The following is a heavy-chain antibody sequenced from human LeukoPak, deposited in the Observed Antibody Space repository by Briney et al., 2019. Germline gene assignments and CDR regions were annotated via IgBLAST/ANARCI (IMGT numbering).Heavy chain of an antibody. J-gene: IGHJ4*02. CDR3: AKDIDWLAFED. Sequence: GGSLRLSCAASGFTFDDYAMHWVRQAPGEGPEWVSGIGPSGDKTYYADSVKGRFTIYRDNSENTVYLQMNSLRVEDTALYYCAKDIDWLAFEDWGQGTLVTVSS. V-gene: IGHV3-23*01. D-gene: IGHD6-19*01. CDR1: GFTFDDYA. CDR2: IGPSGDKT.